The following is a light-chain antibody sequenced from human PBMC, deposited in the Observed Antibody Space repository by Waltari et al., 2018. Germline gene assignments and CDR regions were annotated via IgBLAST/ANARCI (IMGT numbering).Light chain of an antibody. Sequence: EIVLTQSPGTLSLSPGERATVSCRASQSVSSSNLAWYQQKPGPPPRLLIYHASSRATGIPDRFSGSGSGTDFTLTISRLEPEDFAVYYCQQYETSQVTFGQGTKVEIK. J-gene: IGKJ1*01. CDR1: QSVSSSN. CDR2: HAS. V-gene: IGKV3-20*01. CDR3: QQYETSQVT.